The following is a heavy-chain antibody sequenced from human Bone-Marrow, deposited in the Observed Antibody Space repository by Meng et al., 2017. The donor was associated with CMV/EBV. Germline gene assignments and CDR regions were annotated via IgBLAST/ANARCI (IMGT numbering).Heavy chain of an antibody. CDR3: AHRPGGVKYFDWLSPSNYFDY. CDR1: GFSFGTSGTR. J-gene: IGHJ4*02. V-gene: IGHV2-70*12. D-gene: IGHD3-9*01. Sequence: SGPTLVKPTQTLTLTCTFSGFSFGTSGTRVSWIRQPPGKGLEWLAHIDWDDAKYYSTSLKTRLTISKDTSKNQVVLTMTNMDPVDTATYYCAHRPGGVKYFDWLSPSNYFDYWGQGTLVTVSS. CDR2: IDWDDAK.